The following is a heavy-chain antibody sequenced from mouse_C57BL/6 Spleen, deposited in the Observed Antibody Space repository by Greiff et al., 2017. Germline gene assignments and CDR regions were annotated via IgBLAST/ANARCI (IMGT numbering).Heavy chain of an antibody. CDR2: INPNYGTT. Sequence: LVKPGASVKISCKASGYSFTDYNMNWVKQSNGKSLEWIGVINPNYGTTSYNQKFKGKATLTVDQSSSTAYMQLNSLTSEDSAVYYCAREGYYGSSPGWFAYWGQGTLVTVSA. CDR1: GYSFTDYN. CDR3: AREGYYGSSPGWFAY. J-gene: IGHJ3*01. D-gene: IGHD1-1*01. V-gene: IGHV1-39*01.